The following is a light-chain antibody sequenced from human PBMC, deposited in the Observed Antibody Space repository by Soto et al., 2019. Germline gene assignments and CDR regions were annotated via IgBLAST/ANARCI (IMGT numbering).Light chain of an antibody. CDR1: QSLLHSNGYTY. CDR2: LGS. V-gene: IGKV2-28*01. CDR3: MQALKTPPHT. J-gene: IGKJ2*01. Sequence: DIVMTQSPLSLPVTPGEPASISCRSSQSLLHSNGYTYLDWYLQKPGQSPQPLIYLGSNRASGVTDRFSGSRSGTDFTLKISRVEAEDVGVYYCMQALKTPPHTFGQGTKLEIK.